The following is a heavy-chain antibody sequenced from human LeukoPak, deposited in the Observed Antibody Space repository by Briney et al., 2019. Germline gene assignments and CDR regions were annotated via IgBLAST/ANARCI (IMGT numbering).Heavy chain of an antibody. CDR1: AGSISSSDYY. D-gene: IGHD3-22*01. J-gene: IGHJ6*03. CDR3: SRLTHSYYSDTSGYYPYYYMDV. Sequence: SETLSLTCTVSAGSISSSDYYWGWIRQSPGKGLEWIGRISYSGNTYYNPSLKSRVTISVDTSKNHFSLRLSSVTAADTAVYYCSRLTHSYYSDTSGYYPYYYMDVWGEGTAVTVSS. V-gene: IGHV4-39*02. CDR2: ISYSGNT.